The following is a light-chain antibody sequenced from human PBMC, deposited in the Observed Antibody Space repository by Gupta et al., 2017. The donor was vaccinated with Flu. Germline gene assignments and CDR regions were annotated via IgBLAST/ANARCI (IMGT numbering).Light chain of an antibody. CDR3: QQYGSSRWT. J-gene: IGKJ1*01. Sequence: EIVLTQSPGTLSLSPGERATLSCRASQSGSSNYLAWYQQKPGQAPRLLIYGASSRATGTPDRFSGSGSGTDFTLTISRLEPEDFAVYYCQQYGSSRWTFGQGTKVEIK. CDR1: QSGSSNY. V-gene: IGKV3-20*01. CDR2: GAS.